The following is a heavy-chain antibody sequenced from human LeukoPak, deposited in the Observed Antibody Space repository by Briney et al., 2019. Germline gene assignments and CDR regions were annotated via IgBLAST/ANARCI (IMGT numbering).Heavy chain of an antibody. CDR1: GFTFGDYA. CDR3: TRDRVTMIVVVMDDAFDI. V-gene: IGHV3-49*03. J-gene: IGHJ3*02. CDR2: IRSKAYGGTT. Sequence: PGRSLRLSCTASGFTFGDYAMSWFRQAPGKGLEWVGFIRSKAYGGTTEYAASVKGRFTISRDDSKSIAYLQMNSLKTEDTAVYYCTRDRVTMIVVVMDDAFDIWGQGTMVTVSS. D-gene: IGHD3-22*01.